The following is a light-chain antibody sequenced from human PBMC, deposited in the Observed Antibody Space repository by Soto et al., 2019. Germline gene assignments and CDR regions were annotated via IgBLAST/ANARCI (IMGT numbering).Light chain of an antibody. V-gene: IGKV3-11*01. CDR1: QSISAY. Sequence: EIVLTQSPATLSLSPGERAILYCRTSQSISAYLAWYQQKPGLPPRLLIYDGSNGGTGVPARFSGSGSGTDFTLAISSLEPEDIAAYYCQQRANGVTFGPGTKVDIK. J-gene: IGKJ3*01. CDR3: QQRANGVT. CDR2: DGS.